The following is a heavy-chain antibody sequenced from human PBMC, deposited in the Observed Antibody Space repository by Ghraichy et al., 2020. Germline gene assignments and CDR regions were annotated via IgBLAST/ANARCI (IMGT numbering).Heavy chain of an antibody. V-gene: IGHV3-30*03. D-gene: IGHD3-22*01. J-gene: IGHJ4*02. CDR1: GFTFSSYA. Sequence: GGSLRLSCAASGFTFSSYAMHWVRQAPGKGLEWVAVISYDGSNKYYADSVKGRFTISRDNSKNTLYLQMNSLRAEDTAVYYCARICGDYYDSSGYYHFDYWGQRTLVTLSS. CDR3: ARICGDYYDSSGYYHFDY. CDR2: ISYDGSNK.